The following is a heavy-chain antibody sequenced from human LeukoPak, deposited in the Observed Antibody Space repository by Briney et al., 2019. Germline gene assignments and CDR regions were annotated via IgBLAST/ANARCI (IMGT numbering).Heavy chain of an antibody. CDR3: ATFPHSYYYYMDV. D-gene: IGHD3-3*02. CDR2: INFSNGDS. J-gene: IGHJ6*03. V-gene: IGHV1-18*01. Sequence: ASVKVSCKASGYTLTRFGISWVRLAPGQGLEWLGWINFSNGDSNTAEKVQDRVTLTADTSTSTAYMELRSLRSDDTAVYYCATFPHSYYYYMDVWGTGTTVTVSS. CDR1: GYTLTRFG.